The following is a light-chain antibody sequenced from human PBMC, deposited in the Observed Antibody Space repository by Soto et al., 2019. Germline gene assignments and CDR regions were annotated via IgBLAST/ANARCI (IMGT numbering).Light chain of an antibody. CDR1: QTINSN. V-gene: IGKV3-15*01. CDR2: GAT. CDR3: QQYTYWPPRT. J-gene: IGKJ1*01. Sequence: EVVMTQSPATLSVSPGERATLSCRASQTINSNLAWYQQKPGQAPRLLIHGATTRATGIPGRFSGSGSGTEFTLTISSLQSEDIAVYYCQQYTYWPPRTFGQGTKVDIK.